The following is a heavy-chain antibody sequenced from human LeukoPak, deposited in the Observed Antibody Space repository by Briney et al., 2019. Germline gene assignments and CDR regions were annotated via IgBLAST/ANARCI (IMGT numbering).Heavy chain of an antibody. CDR3: ARSRPYSNSSDY. J-gene: IGHJ4*02. D-gene: IGHD4-11*01. CDR2: IIPIFGTA. CDR1: GGTFSSYA. V-gene: IGHV1-69*13. Sequence: SVKVSCKASGGTFSSYAISWVRQAPGQGLEWMGGIIPIFGTANYAQKFQGRVTITADESTSTAYMELSSLRSEDTAVYYCARSRPYSNSSDYWGQGTLVTVSS.